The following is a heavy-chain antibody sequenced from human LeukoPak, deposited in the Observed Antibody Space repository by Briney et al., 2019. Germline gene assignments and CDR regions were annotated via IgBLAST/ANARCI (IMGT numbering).Heavy chain of an antibody. D-gene: IGHD4-17*01. V-gene: IGHV3-23*01. CDR1: EFTFSSYA. CDR3: AKEGPSTVTTEMYYFDY. Sequence: GGSLRLSCAASEFTFSSYAMSWVRQAPGKGLEWVSAISGSGGSTYYADSVKGRFTISRDNSENTLYLQMNSLRAEDTAVYYCAKEGPSTVTTEMYYFDYWGQGTLVTVSS. CDR2: ISGSGGST. J-gene: IGHJ4*02.